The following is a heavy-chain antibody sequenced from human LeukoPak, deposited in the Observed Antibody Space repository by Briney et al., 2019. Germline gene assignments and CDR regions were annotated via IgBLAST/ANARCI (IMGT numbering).Heavy chain of an antibody. J-gene: IGHJ3*02. Sequence: GGSLRLSCAASGFNVNNAWMSWVRQAPGKGLEWVGRIRSKIDGGATDYAAPVKGRFTISRDDSKNTLYLQMNSLRAEDTAVYYCAKDFVPQYSYGYAGMAFDIWGQGTMVTVSS. CDR1: GFNVNNAW. CDR2: IRSKIDGGAT. CDR3: AKDFVPQYSYGYAGMAFDI. D-gene: IGHD5-18*01. V-gene: IGHV3-15*07.